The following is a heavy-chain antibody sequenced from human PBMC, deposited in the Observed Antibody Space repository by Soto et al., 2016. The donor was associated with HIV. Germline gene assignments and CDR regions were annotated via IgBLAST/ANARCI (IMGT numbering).Heavy chain of an antibody. Sequence: EVQLLESGGGLVQPGGPLRLSCAASGFTFSSYAMSWVRQAPGKGLEWVSGISGSVGTYYADSIKGRFTISRDNSKNTLYLQMNGLTAEDTALYYCAKDPQYYYDSTAPFDYWGQGTLVTVSS. CDR2: ISGSVGT. CDR1: GFTFSSYA. J-gene: IGHJ4*02. CDR3: AKDPQYYYDSTAPFDY. D-gene: IGHD3-22*01. V-gene: IGHV3-23*01.